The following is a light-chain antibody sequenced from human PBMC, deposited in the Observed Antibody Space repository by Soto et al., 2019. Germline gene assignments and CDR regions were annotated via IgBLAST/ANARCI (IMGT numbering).Light chain of an antibody. CDR3: SSYTSSSTV. CDR2: DVT. J-gene: IGLJ1*01. Sequence: QSALTQPASVSGSPGQSITISCTGTSSDIGDYNYVSWYQQHPGKAPKLIIYDVTSRPSGVSNRFSGSKSGNTASLTISGLQPEDEADYYCSSYTSSSTVFGTGTKLTVL. V-gene: IGLV2-14*03. CDR1: SSDIGDYNY.